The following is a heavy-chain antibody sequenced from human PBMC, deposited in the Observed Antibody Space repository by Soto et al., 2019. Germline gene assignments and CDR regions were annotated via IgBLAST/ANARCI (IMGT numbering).Heavy chain of an antibody. J-gene: IGHJ4*02. Sequence: SVKVSCKASGGTFSSYAISWVRQAPGQGLEWMGGIIPIFGTANYAQKFQGRVTITADESTSTAYMGLSSLRSEDTAVYYCARDDYYDSSGYYYGSFDYWGQGTLVTVSS. CDR2: IIPIFGTA. CDR3: ARDDYYDSSGYYYGSFDY. V-gene: IGHV1-69*13. CDR1: GGTFSSYA. D-gene: IGHD3-22*01.